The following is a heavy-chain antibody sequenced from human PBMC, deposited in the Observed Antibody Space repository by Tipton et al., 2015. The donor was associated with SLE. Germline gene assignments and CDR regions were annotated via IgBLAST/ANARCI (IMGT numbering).Heavy chain of an antibody. CDR3: AREGIGSKQLRDP. V-gene: IGHV4-39*07. CDR2: VYYRGNA. J-gene: IGHJ5*02. D-gene: IGHD6-25*01. CDR1: GDSIANSNYFY. Sequence: TLSLTCTVSGDSIANSNYFYWGWIRQPPGKGLEWIGSVYYRGNASYNPSLESRVTMSVDTSKNQFSLRLNSVTAADTAIYYCAREGIGSKQLRDPWGQGIRVTVSS.